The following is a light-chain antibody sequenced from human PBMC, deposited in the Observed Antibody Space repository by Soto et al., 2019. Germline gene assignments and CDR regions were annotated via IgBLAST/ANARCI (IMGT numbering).Light chain of an antibody. CDR3: QQSYSTLRT. CDR1: QSISSY. V-gene: IGKV1-39*01. Sequence: DIQLTQSPSYMSASVRDSVTITSRASQSISSYLNWYQQKPGKAPKLRIYAASSLQSGVPSRFSGSGSGTDFTLTISSLQPEDFATYYCQQSYSTLRTVGQGTKVDIK. CDR2: AAS. J-gene: IGKJ1*01.